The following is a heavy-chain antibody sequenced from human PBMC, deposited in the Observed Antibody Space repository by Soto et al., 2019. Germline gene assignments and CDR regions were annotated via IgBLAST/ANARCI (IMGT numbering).Heavy chain of an antibody. D-gene: IGHD1-7*01. CDR3: ARYNGNFPFDP. J-gene: IGHJ5*02. V-gene: IGHV1-46*01. CDR2: INPSGGST. CDR1: GYTFTSYY. Sequence: GASVKVSCKASGYTFTSYYIHWVRQAPGQGLEWLGIINPSGGSTTYAQRFQGRVSVTSDTSTSTVYMELSSLRSEDTAVYYCARYNGNFPFDPWGQGTLVTVSS.